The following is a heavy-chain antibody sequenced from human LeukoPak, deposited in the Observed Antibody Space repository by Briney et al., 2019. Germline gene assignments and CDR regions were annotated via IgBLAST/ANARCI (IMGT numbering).Heavy chain of an antibody. D-gene: IGHD1-26*01. CDR1: EFAFSSYA. V-gene: IGHV3-23*01. J-gene: IGHJ5*02. CDR3: AKETWASNFYSLFKS. Sequence: GGSLRLSCAASEFAFSSYAMSWVRQAPGKGLEWVSTISATDAATYYADSVRGRFTIARDNSKNTLSLQMSSLSAEDTAVYFCAKETWASNFYSLFKSWGQGTLVTVSS. CDR2: ISATDAAT.